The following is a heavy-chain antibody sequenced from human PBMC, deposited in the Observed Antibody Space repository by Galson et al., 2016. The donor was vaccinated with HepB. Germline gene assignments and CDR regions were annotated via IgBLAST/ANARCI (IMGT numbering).Heavy chain of an antibody. CDR1: GYTFTSFY. J-gene: IGHJ4*02. D-gene: IGHD6-19*01. Sequence: SVKVSCKASGYTFTSFYMHWVRQAPGQGLEWMGIINLSGGTTNNAQKFQGRVTMTRDTSTSTVYMELNSLRSDDTAVYYCARDRSGWHRLDYWGQGTLVTAS. CDR2: INLSGGTT. V-gene: IGHV1-46*01. CDR3: ARDRSGWHRLDY.